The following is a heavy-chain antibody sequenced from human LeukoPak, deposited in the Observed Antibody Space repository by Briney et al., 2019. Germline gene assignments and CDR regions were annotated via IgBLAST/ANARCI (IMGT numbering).Heavy chain of an antibody. J-gene: IGHJ4*02. CDR3: ARFEYYDSSGYRENDY. V-gene: IGHV4-59*01. CDR2: IYYSGST. Sequence: SETLSLTCTVSGGSISSYYWSWIREPPGKGLEWIGYIYYSGSTNYNPSLKSRVTISVDTSKNQFSLKLSSVTAADTAVYYCARFEYYDSSGYRENDYWGQGTLVTVSS. CDR1: GGSISSYY. D-gene: IGHD3-22*01.